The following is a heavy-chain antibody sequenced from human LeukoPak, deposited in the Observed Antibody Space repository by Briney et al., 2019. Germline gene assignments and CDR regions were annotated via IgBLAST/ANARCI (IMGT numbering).Heavy chain of an antibody. D-gene: IGHD2-15*01. J-gene: IGHJ6*03. CDR3: ARRSGGGSYRPLYYYYMDV. V-gene: IGHV1-2*06. CDR1: GYTFTSYD. Sequence: ASVKVSCKASGYTFTSYDINWVRQAPGQGLEWMGRINPNSGGTNYAQKFQGRVTMTRDTSISTAYMELSRLRSDDTAVYYCARRSGGGSYRPLYYYYMDVWGKGTTVTVSS. CDR2: INPNSGGT.